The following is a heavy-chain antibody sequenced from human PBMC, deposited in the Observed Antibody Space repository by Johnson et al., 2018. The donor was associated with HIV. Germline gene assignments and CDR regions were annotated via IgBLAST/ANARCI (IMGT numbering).Heavy chain of an antibody. J-gene: IGHJ3*02. CDR2: ISSGGSTI. CDR3: AGYAVDTDMGGNGDDAFDI. Sequence: QVQLVESGGGLVQPGGSLRLSCAASGFTFSDFCMTWIRQAPGKGLEWVSYISSGGSTIYYADSVKGRFTISRDNAKDSLYLQMNSLRAEDTAVDYCAGYAVDTDMGGNGDDAFDIWGQGTMVTVSS. D-gene: IGHD5-18*01. CDR1: GFTFSDFC. V-gene: IGHV3-11*01.